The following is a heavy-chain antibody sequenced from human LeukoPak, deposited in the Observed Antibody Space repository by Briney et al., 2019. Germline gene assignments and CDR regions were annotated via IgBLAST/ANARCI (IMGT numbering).Heavy chain of an antibody. CDR3: ARDAIVRNDVWSGYYLDRGKPGGLNWFDP. CDR2: ISAYNGNT. J-gene: IGHJ5*02. Sequence: ASVKVSCKASGYTFTSYGISWVRQAPGQGLEWMGWISAYNGNTNYAQKLQGRVTMTTDTSTSTAYMELRSLRSDDTAVYYCARDAIVRNDVWSGYYLDRGKPGGLNWFDPWGQGTLVTVSS. V-gene: IGHV1-18*01. D-gene: IGHD3-3*01. CDR1: GYTFTSYG.